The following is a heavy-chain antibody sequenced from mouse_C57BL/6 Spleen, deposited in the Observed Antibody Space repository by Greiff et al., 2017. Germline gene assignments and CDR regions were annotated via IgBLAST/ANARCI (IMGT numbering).Heavy chain of an antibody. J-gene: IGHJ4*01. CDR3: TRWLRDAMDY. V-gene: IGHV1-15*01. CDR1: GYTFTDYE. D-gene: IGHD2-2*01. Sequence: QVHVKQSGAELVRPGASVTLSCKASGYTFTDYEMHWVKQTPVHGLEWIGAIDPETGGTAYNQKFKGKAILTADKSSSTAYMELRSLTSEDSAVYYCTRWLRDAMDYWGQGTSVTVSS. CDR2: IDPETGGT.